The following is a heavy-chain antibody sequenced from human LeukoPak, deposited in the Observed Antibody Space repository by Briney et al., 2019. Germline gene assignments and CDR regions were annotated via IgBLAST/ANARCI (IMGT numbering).Heavy chain of an antibody. Sequence: GGSLRLSCAASGFTFSSYAMSWVRQAPGKGLEWVSSISSSSSYIYYADSVKGRFTISRDNAKNSLYLQMNSLRAEDTAVYYCARDPPIGSFFDYWGQGTLVTVSS. V-gene: IGHV3-21*01. CDR2: ISSSSSYI. J-gene: IGHJ4*02. CDR1: GFTFSSYA. D-gene: IGHD3-10*01. CDR3: ARDPPIGSFFDY.